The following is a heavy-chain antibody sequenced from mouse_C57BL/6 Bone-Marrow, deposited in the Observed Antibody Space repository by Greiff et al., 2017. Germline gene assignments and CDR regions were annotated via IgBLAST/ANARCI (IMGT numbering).Heavy chain of an antibody. D-gene: IGHD2-3*01. CDR3: ARVYDGYYSAWFAY. Sequence: EVKVVESEGGLVQPGSSMKLSCTASGFTFSDYYMAWVRQVPEKGLEWVANINYDGSSTYYLDSLKSRFIISRDNAKNILYLQMSSLKSEDTATYYCARVYDGYYSAWFAYWGQGTLVTVSA. CDR1: GFTFSDYY. J-gene: IGHJ3*01. CDR2: INYDGSST. V-gene: IGHV5-16*01.